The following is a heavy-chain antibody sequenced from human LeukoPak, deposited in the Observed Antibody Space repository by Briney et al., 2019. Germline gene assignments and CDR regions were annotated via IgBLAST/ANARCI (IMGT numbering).Heavy chain of an antibody. CDR2: ISATGINT. V-gene: IGHV3-23*01. Sequence: PGGSLRLSCAASGFTLSRYAMSWVRQAPGKGLEWVSAISATGINTYYADSVKGRFTISRDNAKNTLYLQMNSLRAEDTAVYYCAKEEVGAVAGRFDYWGQGTLVTVSS. J-gene: IGHJ4*02. CDR3: AKEEVGAVAGRFDY. CDR1: GFTLSRYA. D-gene: IGHD6-19*01.